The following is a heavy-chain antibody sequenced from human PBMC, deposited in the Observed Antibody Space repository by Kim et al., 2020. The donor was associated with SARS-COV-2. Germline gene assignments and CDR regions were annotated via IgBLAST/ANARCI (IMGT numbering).Heavy chain of an antibody. D-gene: IGHD3-10*01. J-gene: IGHJ4*02. CDR1: DESIGNFY. V-gene: IGHV4-59*01. CDR3: ATGGVEGSGTRSFDF. CDR2: VSYSGST. Sequence: SETLSLTCIVSDESIGNFYWSWIRQPPGRGLEWIGYVSYSGSTNYNPSLESRVTISVDTSKNKFSLRLNSVTATDTAVYFCATGGVEGSGTRSFDFWGRGTLVTVSS.